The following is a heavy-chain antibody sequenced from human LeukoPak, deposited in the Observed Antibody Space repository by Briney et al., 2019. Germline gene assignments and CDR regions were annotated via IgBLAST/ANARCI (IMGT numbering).Heavy chain of an antibody. V-gene: IGHV3-49*05. Sequence: KPGGSLRLSCAASGFTFSSYWMSWFRQAPGKGLEWVGFIRSKAYGGTTEYAASVKGRFTISRDDSKSIAYLQMNSLKTEDTAVYYCTRSWRGWELAFDYWGQGTLVTVSS. CDR1: GFTFSSYW. CDR2: IRSKAYGGTT. CDR3: TRSWRGWELAFDY. J-gene: IGHJ4*02. D-gene: IGHD1-26*01.